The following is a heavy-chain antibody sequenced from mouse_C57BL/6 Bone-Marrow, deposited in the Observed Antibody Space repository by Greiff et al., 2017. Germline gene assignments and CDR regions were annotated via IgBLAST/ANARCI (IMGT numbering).Heavy chain of an antibody. J-gene: IGHJ2*01. D-gene: IGHD1-1*01. CDR2: IYPGSGST. V-gene: IGHV1-55*01. CDR1: GYTFTSYW. CDR3: ASPITTVVDFDY. Sequence: QVQLKQPGAELVKPGASVKMSCKASGYTFTSYWITWVKQRPGQGLEWIGDIYPGSGSTNYNEKFKSKATLTVDTSSSTAYMQLSSLTSEDSAVYYCASPITTVVDFDYWGQGTTLTVSS.